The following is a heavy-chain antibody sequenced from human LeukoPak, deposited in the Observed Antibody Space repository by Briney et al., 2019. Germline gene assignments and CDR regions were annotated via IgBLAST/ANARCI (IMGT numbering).Heavy chain of an antibody. J-gene: IGHJ6*03. D-gene: IGHD6-6*01. CDR1: GGSISSHY. V-gene: IGHV4-59*11. Sequence: SETLSLTCTVSGGSISSHYWSWIRQPPGKGLEWIGYIYYSGSTSYNPSLKSRVTISVDTSKNQFSLKLSSVTAADTAVYYCARGSSSFNYYYYMDVWGKGTTVTVSS. CDR3: ARGSSSFNYYYYMDV. CDR2: IYYSGST.